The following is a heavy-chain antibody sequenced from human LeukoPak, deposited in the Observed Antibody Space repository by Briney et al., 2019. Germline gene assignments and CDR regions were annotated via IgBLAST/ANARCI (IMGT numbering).Heavy chain of an antibody. D-gene: IGHD5-18*01. V-gene: IGHV1-24*01. CDR3: AHRRYSLYYFDY. Sequence: ASVKVSCKVSGYTLTELSMHWVRQAPGKGLERMGGFDPEDGETIYAQKFQGRVTMTEDTSTDTAYMELSSLRSEDTAVYYCAHRRYSLYYFDYWGQGTLVTVSS. J-gene: IGHJ4*02. CDR1: GYTLTELS. CDR2: FDPEDGET.